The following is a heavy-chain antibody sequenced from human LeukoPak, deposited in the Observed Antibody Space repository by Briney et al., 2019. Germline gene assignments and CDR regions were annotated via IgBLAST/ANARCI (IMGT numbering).Heavy chain of an antibody. D-gene: IGHD3-22*01. V-gene: IGHV3-7*04. CDR3: ATEDSSGYYYYFDY. CDR2: IKQDGSEK. Sequence: PGGSLRLSCAASGFTLSNAWMNWVRQAPGKGLEWVANIKQDGSEKYYVDSVKGRFTISRDNAKNSLYLQMNSLRAEDTAVYYCATEDSSGYYYYFDYWGQGTLVTVSS. CDR1: GFTLSNAW. J-gene: IGHJ4*02.